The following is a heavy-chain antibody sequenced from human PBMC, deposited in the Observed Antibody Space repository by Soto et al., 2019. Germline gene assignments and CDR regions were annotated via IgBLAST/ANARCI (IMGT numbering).Heavy chain of an antibody. CDR3: AREGAVAGSFDY. V-gene: IGHV4-59*02. D-gene: IGHD6-19*01. J-gene: IGHJ4*02. Sequence: SETLSLTCTVSGGSVVGYYWSWIRQPPGKGLEWIGYIYYSGITDYNPSLKSRVTISVDTSKNQFSLKLSSVTAADTAVYYCAREGAVAGSFDYWGQGALVTVSS. CDR1: GGSVVGYY. CDR2: IYYSGIT.